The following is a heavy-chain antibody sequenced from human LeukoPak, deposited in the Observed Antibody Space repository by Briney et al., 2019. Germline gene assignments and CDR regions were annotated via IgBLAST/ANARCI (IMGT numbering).Heavy chain of an antibody. CDR2: IYESGST. V-gene: IGHV4-38-2*02. J-gene: IGHJ5*02. CDR1: GYSISSGYY. D-gene: IGHD2-8*02. CDR3: ARRSTGGFDP. Sequence: SETLSLTCTVSGYSISSGYYWGWIRQPPGKGLEWIGSIYESGSTYYNPSLKSRVTISVDTSKNQFSLKLSSVTAADTAVYYCARRSTGGFDPWGQGTLVTVSS.